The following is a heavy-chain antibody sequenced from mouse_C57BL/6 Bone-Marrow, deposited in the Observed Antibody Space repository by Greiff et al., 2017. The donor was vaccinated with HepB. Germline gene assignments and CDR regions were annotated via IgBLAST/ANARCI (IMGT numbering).Heavy chain of an antibody. CDR3: ARETRADSSGYGDY. CDR2: ISDGGSYT. V-gene: IGHV5-4*01. D-gene: IGHD3-2*02. J-gene: IGHJ2*01. Sequence: DVMLVESGGGLVKPGGSLKLSCAASGFTFSSYAMSWVRQTPEKRLEWVATISDGGSYTYYPDNVKGRFTISRDNAKNNLYLQMSHLKSEDTAMYYCARETRADSSGYGDYWGQGTTLTVSS. CDR1: GFTFSSYA.